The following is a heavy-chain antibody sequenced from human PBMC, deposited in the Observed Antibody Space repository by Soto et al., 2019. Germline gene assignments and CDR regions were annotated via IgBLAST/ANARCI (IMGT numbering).Heavy chain of an antibody. D-gene: IGHD3-22*01. V-gene: IGHV3-30-3*01. CDR3: ARDRDATMIVVVSDGIDY. Sequence: GGSLRLSCAASGFTFSSYAMHWVRQAPGKGLEWVAVISYDGSNKYYADSVKGRFTISRDNSKNTLYLQMNSLRAEDAAVYYCARDRDATMIVVVSDGIDYWGQGTLVTVSS. CDR2: ISYDGSNK. J-gene: IGHJ4*02. CDR1: GFTFSSYA.